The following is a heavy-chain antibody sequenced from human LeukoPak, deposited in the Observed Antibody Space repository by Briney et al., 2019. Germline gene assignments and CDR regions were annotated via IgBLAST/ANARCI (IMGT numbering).Heavy chain of an antibody. CDR2: ISSSSSYI. CDR3: ARDHFAGSTYFDY. J-gene: IGHJ4*02. V-gene: IGHV3-21*01. CDR1: GFTFSSYS. Sequence: TGGSLRLSCAASGFTFSSYSMNWVRQAPGKGLEWVSSISSSSSYIYYADSVKGRFTISRDNAKNSLYLQMNSLRAEDTAVYYCARDHFAGSTYFDYWGQGTLVTVSS. D-gene: IGHD1-26*01.